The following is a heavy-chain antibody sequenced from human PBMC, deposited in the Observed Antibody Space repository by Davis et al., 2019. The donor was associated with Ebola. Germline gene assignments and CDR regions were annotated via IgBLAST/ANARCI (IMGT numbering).Heavy chain of an antibody. CDR2: FDPEDGET. V-gene: IGHV1-24*01. D-gene: IGHD3-10*01. J-gene: IGHJ4*02. CDR3: ARGSSDYYGSGRHSSPFDY. CDR1: GYTLTDSS. Sequence: ASVKVSCKVSGYTLTDSSMHWVRQAPGKGLEWMGAFDPEDGETIYAQKFQGRVTMTEDTSTDTAYMELSSLRSEDTAVYYCARGSSDYYGSGRHSSPFDYWGQGTLVTVSS.